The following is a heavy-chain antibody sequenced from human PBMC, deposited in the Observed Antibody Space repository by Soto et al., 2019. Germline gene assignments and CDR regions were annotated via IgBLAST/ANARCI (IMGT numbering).Heavy chain of an antibody. Sequence: ELQLVESGGGLAQPGRSLRLSCVGSAFTFDDYAMHWVRQPPGEGLEWVSGISWNSGDIDYADSVKGRFTISRDNTKNSLYLQMNSLRAEDTALYYCAKDYGYDRSRAFDYWGQGTLVTVSS. CDR1: AFTFDDYA. CDR2: ISWNSGDI. D-gene: IGHD5-12*01. J-gene: IGHJ4*02. V-gene: IGHV3-9*01. CDR3: AKDYGYDRSRAFDY.